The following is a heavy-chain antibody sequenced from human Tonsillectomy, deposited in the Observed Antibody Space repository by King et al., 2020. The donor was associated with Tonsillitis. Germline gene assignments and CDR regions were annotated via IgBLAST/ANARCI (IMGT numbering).Heavy chain of an antibody. D-gene: IGHD4-17*01. CDR3: NTDLLDYSTAPTEDDYGDYVVFEI. J-gene: IGHJ3*02. CDR1: GFTFSNAW. V-gene: IGHV3-15*01. Sequence: QLVQSGGGLVKTGGPLRLSCAASGFTFSNAWMSWVRQAPGKGLEWVGRIKSKTDGGTTDYAAPVKGRFTISRDESKNTLYLQMNSLKTADTAVYYCNTDLLDYSTAPTEDDYGDYVVFEIWGRGAMVTVSS. CDR2: IKSKTDGGTT.